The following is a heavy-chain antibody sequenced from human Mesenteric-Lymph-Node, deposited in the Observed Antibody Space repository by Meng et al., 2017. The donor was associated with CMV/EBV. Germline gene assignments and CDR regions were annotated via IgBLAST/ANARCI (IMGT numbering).Heavy chain of an antibody. CDR1: GVKFSSYA. J-gene: IGHJ6*02. Sequence: GESLKISCTASGVKFSSYAMSWVRQAPGKGLEWVANIKDDGSEKIYVDSVKGRFTVSRDNAKNSLYLQMNSLRAEDTAVYYCARAVLGSTRGYYYYYGMDVWGQGTTVTVSS. CDR2: IKDDGSEK. V-gene: IGHV3-7*01. CDR3: ARAVLGSTRGYYYYYGMDV. D-gene: IGHD2-2*01.